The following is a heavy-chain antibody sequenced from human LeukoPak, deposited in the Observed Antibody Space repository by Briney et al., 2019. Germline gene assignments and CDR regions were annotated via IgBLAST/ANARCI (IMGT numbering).Heavy chain of an antibody. CDR3: ARHAMGSSSYYDY. Sequence: SETLSLTCTVSGGSISNYYWSWIRQPPGKGLEWIGYISYSGSTNYHPSLKSRVTISVDTSKNQFSLKLSSVTAADSAVYYCARHAMGSSSYYDYWGQGTLVTVSS. V-gene: IGHV4-59*08. J-gene: IGHJ4*02. D-gene: IGHD6-13*01. CDR1: GGSISNYY. CDR2: ISYSGST.